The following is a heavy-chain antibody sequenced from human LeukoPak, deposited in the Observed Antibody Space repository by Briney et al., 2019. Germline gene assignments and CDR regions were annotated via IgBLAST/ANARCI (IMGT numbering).Heavy chain of an antibody. J-gene: IGHJ4*02. CDR1: GFTFSSYE. CDR2: ISSSGSTI. V-gene: IGHV3-48*03. Sequence: AGGSLRLSCAASGFTFSSYEMNWVRQAPGKGLEWVSYISSSGSTIYYADSVKGRFTISRDNAKNSLYLQMNSLRAEDTALYYCARRALLWFGEFIDYWGQGTLVTVSS. CDR3: ARRALLWFGEFIDY. D-gene: IGHD3-10*01.